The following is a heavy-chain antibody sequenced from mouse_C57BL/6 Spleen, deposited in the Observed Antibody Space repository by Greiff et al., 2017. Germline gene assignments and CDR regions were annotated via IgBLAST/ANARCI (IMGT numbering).Heavy chain of an antibody. CDR2: INPGSGGT. J-gene: IGHJ2*01. V-gene: IGHV1-54*01. CDR3: ARSRVRSPYFDY. D-gene: IGHD1-1*01. Sequence: QVQLQQSGAELVRPGTSVKVSCKASGYAFTNYLIEWVKQRPGQGLEWIGVINPGSGGTNYNEKFKGKATLTADKSSSAAYMQLSSLTSEDSAVYFCARSRVRSPYFDYWGQNTTLTVSS. CDR1: GYAFTNYL.